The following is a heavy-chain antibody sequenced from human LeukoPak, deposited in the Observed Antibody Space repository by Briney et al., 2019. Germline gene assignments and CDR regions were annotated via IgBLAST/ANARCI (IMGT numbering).Heavy chain of an antibody. Sequence: PGGSLRLSCAASGFMFSSYWMHWVRQAPGKGLEWVSYISGNSGYTNYADSVKGRFTISRDSAKSSLYLQMDILRAEDTAVYYCARGGRKDALDYWGQGTLVTVSS. CDR3: ARGGRKDALDY. J-gene: IGHJ4*02. V-gene: IGHV3-21*05. CDR1: GFMFSSYW. CDR2: ISGNSGYT. D-gene: IGHD1-14*01.